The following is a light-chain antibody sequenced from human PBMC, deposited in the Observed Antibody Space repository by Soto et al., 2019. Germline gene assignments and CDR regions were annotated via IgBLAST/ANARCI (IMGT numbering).Light chain of an antibody. CDR3: CSYAGSSTSWV. J-gene: IGLJ3*02. CDR2: EGS. CDR1: ISDVGSYDL. Sequence: QSVLTQPASVSGSPGQSMTISCTGTISDVGSYDLVSWYQQHPGKAPKLMIYEGSKRPSGVSSRFSGSKSGNTASLTISGLQAEDEADYYCCSYAGSSTSWVFGGGTKLTVL. V-gene: IGLV2-23*01.